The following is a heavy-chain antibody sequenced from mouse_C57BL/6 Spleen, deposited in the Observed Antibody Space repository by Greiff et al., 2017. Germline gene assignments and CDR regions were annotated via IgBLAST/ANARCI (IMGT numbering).Heavy chain of an antibody. CDR1: GFTFSSYT. Sequence: EVQVVESGGGLVKPGGSLKLSCAASGFTFSSYTMSWVRQTPEKRLEWVATISGGGGNTYYPDSVKGRFTISRDNAKNTLYLQMSSLRSEDTALYYCARDGYDGIYYAMDYWGQGTSVTVSS. CDR3: ARDGYDGIYYAMDY. CDR2: ISGGGGNT. V-gene: IGHV5-9*01. J-gene: IGHJ4*01. D-gene: IGHD2-2*01.